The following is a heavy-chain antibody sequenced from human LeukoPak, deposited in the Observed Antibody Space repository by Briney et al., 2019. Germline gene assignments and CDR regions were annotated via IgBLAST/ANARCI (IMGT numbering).Heavy chain of an antibody. CDR2: ISWNSGSI. V-gene: IGHV3-9*01. D-gene: IGHD6-13*01. J-gene: IGHJ3*02. CDR1: GFTFDDYA. CDR3: VKDIGGYSSRWYRGVDAFDI. Sequence: GGSLRLSCAASGFTFDDYAMHWVRQAPGKGLEWVSGISWNSGSIGYADSVKGRFTISRDNAKNSLYLQMNSLRAKDTALYYCVKDIGGYSSRWYRGVDAFDIWGQGTMVTVSS.